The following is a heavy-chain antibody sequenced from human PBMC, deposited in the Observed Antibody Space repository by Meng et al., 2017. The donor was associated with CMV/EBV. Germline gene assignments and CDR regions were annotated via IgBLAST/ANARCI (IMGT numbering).Heavy chain of an antibody. V-gene: IGHV4-34*01. CDR2: IYYSGST. D-gene: IGHD4-17*01. CDR1: GGSFSGYY. CDR3: ARDPPGESYYFDY. J-gene: IGHJ4*02. Sequence: GSLRLSCAVYGGSFSGYYWGWIRQPPGKGLEWIGSIYYSGSTYYNPSLKSRVTISVDTSKNQFSLKLSSVTAADTAVYYCARDPPGESYYFDYWGQGTLVTVSS.